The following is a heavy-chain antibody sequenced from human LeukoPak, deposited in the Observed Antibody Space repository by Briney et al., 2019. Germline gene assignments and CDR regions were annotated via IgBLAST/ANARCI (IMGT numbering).Heavy chain of an antibody. D-gene: IGHD6-13*01. CDR3: AKTAGIAAAAGFDY. Sequence: PGGSLRLSCAASGFTFSNYGMSWVRQAPGKGLEWVSSISGSGDSTYYADSVKGRFTISRDNSKNTLYLQMNSLRAEDTAVYYCAKTAGIAAAAGFDYWGQGTLVTVSS. CDR2: ISGSGDST. V-gene: IGHV3-23*01. J-gene: IGHJ4*02. CDR1: GFTFSNYG.